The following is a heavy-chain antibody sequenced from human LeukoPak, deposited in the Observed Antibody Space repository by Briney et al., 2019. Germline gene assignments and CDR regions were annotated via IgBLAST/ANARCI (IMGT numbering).Heavy chain of an antibody. J-gene: IGHJ5*02. CDR3: ARDRVSSVTRFDP. D-gene: IGHD4-11*01. CDR1: GFTFSSYA. CDR2: IKQDGSEK. V-gene: IGHV3-7*01. Sequence: GGSLRLSCAASGFTFSSYAMSWVRQAPGKGLEWVANIKQDGSEKYYVDSVKGRFTISRDNAKNSLYLQMNSLRAEDTAVYYCARDRVSSVTRFDPWGQGTLVTVSS.